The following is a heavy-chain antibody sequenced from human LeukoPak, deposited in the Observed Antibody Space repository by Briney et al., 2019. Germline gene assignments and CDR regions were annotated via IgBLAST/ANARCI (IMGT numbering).Heavy chain of an antibody. V-gene: IGHV1-46*01. CDR1: GYTFTTYY. CDR3: AAVAGITMVRGDY. Sequence: ASVKVSCKASGYTFTTYYIHWVRQAPGQGLEWMGMINPSGGSTTYAQKYQERVTITRDMSTSTAYMELSSLRSEDTAVYYCAAVAGITMVRGDYWGQGTLVTVSS. J-gene: IGHJ4*02. CDR2: INPSGGST. D-gene: IGHD3-10*01.